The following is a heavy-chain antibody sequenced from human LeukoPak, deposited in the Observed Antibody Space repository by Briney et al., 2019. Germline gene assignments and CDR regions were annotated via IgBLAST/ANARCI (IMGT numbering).Heavy chain of an antibody. Sequence: GGSLRLSCAASGLTFISSWMTWLRQTPGKGLEWVANLKEDGSEKYYVDSVKGRFTISRDNAKNSLYLQMNSLRAEDTALYYCATDVGADWGQGTLVTVSS. CDR3: ATDVGAD. CDR1: GLTFISSW. V-gene: IGHV3-7*01. CDR2: LKEDGSEK. J-gene: IGHJ4*02.